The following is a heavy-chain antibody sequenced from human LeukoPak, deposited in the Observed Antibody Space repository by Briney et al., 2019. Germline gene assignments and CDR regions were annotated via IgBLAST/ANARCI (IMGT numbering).Heavy chain of an antibody. D-gene: IGHD2-21*01. Sequence: SETLSLTCTVSGGSISSYYWSWIRQPPGKELEWIGYIYYSGSTNYNPSLKSRVTISVDTSKNQFSLKLSSVTAADTAVYYCARVQIQHIVVEEYAFDIWGQGTMVTVSS. V-gene: IGHV4-59*01. CDR3: ARVQIQHIVVEEYAFDI. CDR1: GGSISSYY. J-gene: IGHJ3*02. CDR2: IYYSGST.